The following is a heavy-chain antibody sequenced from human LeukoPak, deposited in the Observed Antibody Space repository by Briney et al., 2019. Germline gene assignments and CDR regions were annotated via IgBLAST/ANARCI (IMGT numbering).Heavy chain of an antibody. CDR1: GFTFSSYS. CDR3: ARDHRWRVEMATHY. D-gene: IGHD5-24*01. CDR2: ISYDGSNK. V-gene: IGHV3-30*03. Sequence: GGSLRLSCAASGFTFSSYSMNWVRQAPGKGLEWVAVISYDGSNKYYADSVKGRFTISRDNSKNTLYLQMNSLRAEDTAVYYCARDHRWRVEMATHYWSQGTLVTVS. J-gene: IGHJ4*02.